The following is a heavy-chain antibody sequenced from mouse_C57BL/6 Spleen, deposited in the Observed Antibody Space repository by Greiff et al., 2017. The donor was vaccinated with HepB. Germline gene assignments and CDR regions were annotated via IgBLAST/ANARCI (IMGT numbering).Heavy chain of an antibody. CDR2: INPNNGGT. J-gene: IGHJ3*01. D-gene: IGHD4-1*01. V-gene: IGHV1-22*01. Sequence: VQLQQSGPELVKPGASVKMSCKASGYTFTDYNMHWVKQSHGKSLEWIGYINPNNGGTSYNQKFKGKATLTVNKSSSTAYMELRSLTSEDSAVYYCARPWDKGTWFAYWGQGTLVTVSA. CDR3: ARPWDKGTWFAY. CDR1: GYTFTDYN.